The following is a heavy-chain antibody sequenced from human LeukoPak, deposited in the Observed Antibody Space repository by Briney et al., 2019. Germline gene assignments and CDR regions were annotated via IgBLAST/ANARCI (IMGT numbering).Heavy chain of an antibody. D-gene: IGHD3-10*01. CDR1: GYTLTYNN. V-gene: IGHV1-18*01. CDR3: AREMGSGSYYRNWCFDL. Sequence: GASVKVPCEASGYTLTYNNISWVRQAPGQGLEWMGWINTKNGDTNYAQKLQGRVTMTTDTSTNTAYMELRSLRSDDTAVYYCAREMGSGSYYRNWCFDLWGRGTLVTVSS. J-gene: IGHJ2*01. CDR2: INTKNGDT.